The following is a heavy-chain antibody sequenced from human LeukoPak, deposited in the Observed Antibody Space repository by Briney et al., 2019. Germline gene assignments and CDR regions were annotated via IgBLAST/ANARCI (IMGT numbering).Heavy chain of an antibody. CDR3: ARDFDWLYGYYFDY. D-gene: IGHD3-9*01. CDR1: GGTFSSYA. V-gene: IGHV1-69*04. Sequence: ASVKVSCKASGGTFSSYAISWVRQAPGQGLEWMGRIIPILGIANYAQKFQGRVTITAGKSTSTAYMELSSLRSEDTAVYYCARDFDWLYGYYFDYWGPGTLVTVSS. CDR2: IIPILGIA. J-gene: IGHJ4*02.